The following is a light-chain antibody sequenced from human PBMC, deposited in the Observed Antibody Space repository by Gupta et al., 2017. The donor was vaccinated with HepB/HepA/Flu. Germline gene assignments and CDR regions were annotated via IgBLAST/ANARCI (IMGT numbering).Light chain of an antibody. J-gene: IGLJ2*01. Sequence: QSVLTQPPSVSGAPGQRVTIPCTGSSSNIGAGYDVHWYQQLPGTAPKLLIYGNNNRPSGVPDRFSGSKSATSASLAITGLQAEDEADYYCQSFDSSLSTVVFGGGTKLTVL. V-gene: IGLV1-40*01. CDR2: GNN. CDR3: QSFDSSLSTVV. CDR1: SSNIGAGYD.